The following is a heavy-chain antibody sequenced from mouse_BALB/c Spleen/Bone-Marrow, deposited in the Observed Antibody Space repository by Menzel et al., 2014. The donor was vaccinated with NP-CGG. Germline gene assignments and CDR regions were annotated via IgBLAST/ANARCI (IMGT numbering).Heavy chain of an antibody. D-gene: IGHD1-1*01. CDR3: ARRYYGSSFSYFDY. CDR2: ISSGSSTI. V-gene: IGHV5-17*02. J-gene: IGHJ2*01. CDR1: GFTFSSFG. Sequence: EVQVVESGGGLVQPGGSRKLSCAASGFTFSSFGMHWVRQAPEKGLEWVAYISSGSSTIYYADTVKGRFTISRNNPKNSLFLQMTSLRSEDTAMYYCARRYYGSSFSYFDYWGQGTTLTVSP.